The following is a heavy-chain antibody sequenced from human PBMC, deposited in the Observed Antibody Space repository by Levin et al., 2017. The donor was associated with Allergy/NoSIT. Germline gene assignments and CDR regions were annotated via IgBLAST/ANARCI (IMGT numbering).Heavy chain of an antibody. CDR3: ARDAPRGGTTVTPGY. CDR1: GFTFSTYT. Sequence: PGGSLRLSCAASGFTFSTYTMNWVRQAPGKGLEWVSYIDTSSSTIYYADSVKGRFTISRDNAKNSLYLQMNSLRDEDTAVYYCARDAPRGGTTVTPGYWGQGTLVTVSS. J-gene: IGHJ4*02. D-gene: IGHD4-17*01. CDR2: IDTSSSTI. V-gene: IGHV3-48*02.